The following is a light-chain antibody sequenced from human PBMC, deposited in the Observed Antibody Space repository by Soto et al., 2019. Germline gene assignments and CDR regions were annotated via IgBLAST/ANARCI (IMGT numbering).Light chain of an antibody. CDR1: QRVGSNH. J-gene: IGKJ3*01. Sequence: EIVLTQSPGTLSLSPGERATLSCRASQRVGSNHLAWYKHRPGQAPRLLIYDASSRATGIPDRFSGSGSGTDFTLTISRLEPEDFAVYFCQQCGSSPVTFGPGTKVDIK. CDR3: QQCGSSPVT. V-gene: IGKV3-20*01. CDR2: DAS.